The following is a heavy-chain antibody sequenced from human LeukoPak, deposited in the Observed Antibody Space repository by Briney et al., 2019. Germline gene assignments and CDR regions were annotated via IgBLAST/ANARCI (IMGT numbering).Heavy chain of an antibody. CDR2: IHYSGST. J-gene: IGHJ6*02. CDR3: ARGESGYYYYGMDV. V-gene: IGHV4-59*01. Sequence: SETLSLTCTVSGGSISSYYWSWIRQPPGKGLEWIGYIHYSGSTNYNPSLKSRVTISVDTSKNQFSLKLSSVTAADTAVYYCARGESGYYYYGMDVWGQGTTVTVSS. CDR1: GGSISSYY. D-gene: IGHD3-10*01.